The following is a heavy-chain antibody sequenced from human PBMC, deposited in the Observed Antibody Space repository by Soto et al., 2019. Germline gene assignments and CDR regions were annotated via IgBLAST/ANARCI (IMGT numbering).Heavy chain of an antibody. CDR3: TTSLGQQELAFDY. V-gene: IGHV3-15*01. CDR1: GFTFNNAW. J-gene: IGHJ4*02. Sequence: EVQLVESGGGSVKPGGSLRLSCTASGFTFNNAWLSWVRQAPGKGLEWVGRIKSKTDGGTTDYAAPVKGRFTISRDDSENMLYLQMNSLKTEDTAVYYCTTSLGQQELAFDYWGQGTLLTVSS. CDR2: IKSKTDGGTT. D-gene: IGHD6-13*01.